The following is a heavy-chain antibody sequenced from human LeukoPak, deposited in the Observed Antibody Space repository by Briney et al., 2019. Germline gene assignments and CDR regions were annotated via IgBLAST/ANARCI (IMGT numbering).Heavy chain of an antibody. V-gene: IGHV3-66*01. Sequence: PGGSLRLSCAASGFTVSSNYMSWVRQAPGKGLEWVAISYSGNTTYYTDSVRGRFTISRDKSKNRLHLQMNSLRAEDTAVYYCATYSSGRRGYYFDSWGQGTLVTVSS. CDR2: SYSGNTT. CDR3: ATYSSGRRGYYFDS. J-gene: IGHJ4*02. CDR1: GFTVSSNY. D-gene: IGHD6-19*01.